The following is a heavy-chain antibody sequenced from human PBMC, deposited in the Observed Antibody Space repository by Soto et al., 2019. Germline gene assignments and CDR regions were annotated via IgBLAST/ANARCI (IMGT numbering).Heavy chain of an antibody. CDR3: AKDERDVSSTSCYMVGSYYFDY. CDR1: GFTFSSYA. J-gene: IGHJ4*02. D-gene: IGHD2-2*02. CDR2: ISGSGGST. V-gene: IGHV3-23*01. Sequence: GGSLRLSCAASGFTFSSYAMSWVRQAPGKGLEWVSAISGSGGSTYYADSVKGRFTISRDNSKNTLYLQMNSLRAEDTAVYYWAKDERDVSSTSCYMVGSYYFDYWGQGTLVTVSS.